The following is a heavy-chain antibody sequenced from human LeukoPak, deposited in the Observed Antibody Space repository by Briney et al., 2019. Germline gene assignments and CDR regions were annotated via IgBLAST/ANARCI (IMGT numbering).Heavy chain of an antibody. D-gene: IGHD6-19*01. Sequence: GGSLRLSCAASGFTFSSYGMHWVRQAPGKGLEWVALISYDGSHKYYADSVKGRFTISRDNSKNTLYLQMNSLRTEDTAVYYCAKEKQSSGWYWYYFDYWGQGILVTVSS. V-gene: IGHV3-30*18. CDR3: AKEKQSSGWYWYYFDY. J-gene: IGHJ4*02. CDR1: GFTFSSYG. CDR2: ISYDGSHK.